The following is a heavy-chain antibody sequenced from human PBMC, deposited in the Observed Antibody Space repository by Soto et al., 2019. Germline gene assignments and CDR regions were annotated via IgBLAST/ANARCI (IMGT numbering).Heavy chain of an antibody. CDR1: GYTFTSYG. Sequence: GASVKVSCKASGYTFTSYGISWVRRAPGQGLEWMGWISAYNGNTNYAQKLQGRVTMTTDTSTSTAYMEPRSLRSDDTAVYYCARVARYCSGGSCYSGFGYYYGMDVWGQGTTVTVSS. CDR3: ARVARYCSGGSCYSGFGYYYGMDV. V-gene: IGHV1-18*01. CDR2: ISAYNGNT. J-gene: IGHJ6*02. D-gene: IGHD2-15*01.